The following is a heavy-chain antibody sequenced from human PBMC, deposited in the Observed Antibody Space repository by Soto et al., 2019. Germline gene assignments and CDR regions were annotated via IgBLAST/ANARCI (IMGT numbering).Heavy chain of an antibody. V-gene: IGHV4-59*01. CDR2: IYYSGST. CDR1: GGSISSYY. Sequence: SSETLSLTCTVSGGSISSYYWSWIRQPPGKGLEWIGYIYYSGSTNYNPSLKSRVTISVDTSKNQFSLKLSSVTAADTAVYYCARAFGQQLVLGSSHYYYGMDVWGQGTTVTVSS. J-gene: IGHJ6*02. CDR3: ARAFGQQLVLGSSHYYYGMDV. D-gene: IGHD6-13*01.